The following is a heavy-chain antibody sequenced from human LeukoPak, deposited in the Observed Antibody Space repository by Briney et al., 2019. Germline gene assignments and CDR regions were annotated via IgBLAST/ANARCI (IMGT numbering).Heavy chain of an antibody. CDR2: ISGSGGST. Sequence: GGSLRLSCAASGFTFSSYAMSWVRQAPGKGLEWVSAISGSGGSTCYADSVKGRFTIPRDNSKNTLYLQMNSLRAEDTAVYYCAKSGGSWTNYFDYWGQGTLVTVSS. CDR1: GFTFSSYA. CDR3: AKSGGSWTNYFDY. J-gene: IGHJ4*02. V-gene: IGHV3-23*01. D-gene: IGHD3-16*01.